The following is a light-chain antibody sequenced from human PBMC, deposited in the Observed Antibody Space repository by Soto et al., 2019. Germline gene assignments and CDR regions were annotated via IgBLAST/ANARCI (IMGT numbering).Light chain of an antibody. Sequence: DVVMTQSPLTLPVTLGQPASISCRSSQSLVYSDGDTYLNWFQQRPGRSPRRLIYKVSNRDSGVPDRFSGSGSGTDFTLKISRVEAEDVGVYYCMQATYWHHTFGGGTKVDIK. J-gene: IGKJ4*01. CDR3: MQATYWHHT. V-gene: IGKV2-30*01. CDR2: KVS. CDR1: QSLVYSDGDTY.